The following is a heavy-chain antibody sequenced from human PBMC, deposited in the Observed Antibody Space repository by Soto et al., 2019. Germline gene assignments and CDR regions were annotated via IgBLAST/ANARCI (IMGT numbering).Heavy chain of an antibody. CDR1: GFSLSTSGEG. CDR2: IYWDGDK. V-gene: IGHV2-5*02. CDR3: VSRRQYCSGSLCYANAFAI. Sequence: QITLKESGPTLVKPTQTLTLTCTFSGFSLSTSGEGVGWIRQPQGKALEWLGIIYWDGDKRYIPSLEIRLSITKDTSKKQAVLSMTDMDPVYTSTYYCVSRRQYCSGSLCYANAFAIWGQGTLVTVSS. D-gene: IGHD2-15*01. J-gene: IGHJ3*02.